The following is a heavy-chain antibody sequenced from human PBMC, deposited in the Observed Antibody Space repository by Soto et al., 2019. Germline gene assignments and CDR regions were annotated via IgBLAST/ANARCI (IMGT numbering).Heavy chain of an antibody. CDR3: TTDKEILWFGELFSKLFDY. CDR2: IKSKTDGGTT. CDR1: GFTFSNAW. J-gene: IGHJ4*02. Sequence: PGGSLRLSCAASGFTFSNAWMSWVRQAPGKGLEWVGRIKSKTDGGTTDYAAPVKGRFTISRDDSKNTLYLQMNSLKTEDTAVYYCTTDKEILWFGELFSKLFDYWGQGTLVTVSS. D-gene: IGHD3-10*01. V-gene: IGHV3-15*01.